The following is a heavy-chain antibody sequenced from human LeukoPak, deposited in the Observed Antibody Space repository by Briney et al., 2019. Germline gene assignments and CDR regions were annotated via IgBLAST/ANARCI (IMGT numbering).Heavy chain of an antibody. Sequence: SETLSLTCTDSGGSISSYYWSWIRQPAGKGLEWIGRIYTSGSTNYNPSLQSRVTMSVDTSKIQFSLKLNSVTAADTAVYYCAASSSSSGYFDYWGQGTLVTVSS. D-gene: IGHD6-6*01. J-gene: IGHJ4*02. CDR2: IYTSGST. V-gene: IGHV4-4*07. CDR3: AASSSSSGYFDY. CDR1: GGSISSYY.